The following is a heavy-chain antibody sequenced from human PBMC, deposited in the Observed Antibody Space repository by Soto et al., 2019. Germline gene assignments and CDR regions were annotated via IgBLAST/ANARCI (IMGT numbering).Heavy chain of an antibody. CDR2: INPNSGGT. V-gene: IGHV1-2*02. J-gene: IGHJ6*02. Sequence: VKVSCKAAGYTFTGYYMHWVRQAPGQRLEWMGWINPNSGGTNYAQKFQGRVTMTRDTSISTAYMELSRLRSDDTAVYYCARGGRSSVYYYYGMDVWGQGTTVTVSS. D-gene: IGHD2-15*01. CDR3: ARGGRSSVYYYYGMDV. CDR1: GYTFTGYY.